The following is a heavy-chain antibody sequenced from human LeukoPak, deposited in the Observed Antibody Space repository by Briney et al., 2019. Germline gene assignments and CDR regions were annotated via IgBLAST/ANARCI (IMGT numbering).Heavy chain of an antibody. V-gene: IGHV1-2*02. CDR3: ARAVNSSSWYKYYYYYYMDV. CDR1: GYTFTGYY. Sequence: ASVKVSCKASGYTFTGYYMHWVRQAPGQGLEWMGWINPNSGGTNYAQKFQGRVTMTGDTSISTAYMELSRLRSDDTAVYYCARAVNSSSWYKYYYYYYMDVWGKGTTVTVSS. J-gene: IGHJ6*03. CDR2: INPNSGGT. D-gene: IGHD6-13*01.